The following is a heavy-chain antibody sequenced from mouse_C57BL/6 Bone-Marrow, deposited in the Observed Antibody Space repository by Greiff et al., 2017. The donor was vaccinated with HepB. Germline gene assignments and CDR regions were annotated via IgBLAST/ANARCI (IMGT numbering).Heavy chain of an antibody. Sequence: QVQLQQPGAELVKPGASVKLSCKASGYTFTSYWMHWVKQRPGQGLEWIGMIHPNSGSTNYNEKFKSKATLTVDKSSSTAYMQLSSLTSEDSAVYYCAGHYYYGSIYDAMDYWGQGTSVTVSS. J-gene: IGHJ4*01. CDR2: IHPNSGST. V-gene: IGHV1-64*01. D-gene: IGHD1-1*01. CDR1: GYTFTSYW. CDR3: AGHYYYGSIYDAMDY.